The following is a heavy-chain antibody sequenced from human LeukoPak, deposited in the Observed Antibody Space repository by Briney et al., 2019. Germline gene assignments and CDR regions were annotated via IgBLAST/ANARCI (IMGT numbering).Heavy chain of an antibody. CDR1: GGSFSGYY. J-gene: IGHJ3*02. CDR3: ARDGSYVAFDI. Sequence: MSSETLSLTCAVYGGSFSGYYWSWIRQPPGKGLEWIGEINHSGSTNYNPSLKSRVTISVDTSKNQFSLKLSSVTAADTAVYYCARDGSYVAFDIWGQGTMVTVSS. D-gene: IGHD1-26*01. CDR2: INHSGST. V-gene: IGHV4-34*01.